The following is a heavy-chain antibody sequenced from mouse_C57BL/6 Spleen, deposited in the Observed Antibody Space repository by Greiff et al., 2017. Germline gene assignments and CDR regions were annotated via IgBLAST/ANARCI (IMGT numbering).Heavy chain of an antibody. CDR1: GFSLTSYG. V-gene: IGHV2-2*01. Sequence: QVHVKQSGPGLVQPSQSLSITCTVSGFSLTSYGVHWVRQSPGKGLEWLGVIWSGGSTDYNAAFISRLSISKDNSKSQVFFKMNSLQADDTAIYYCARILDYDRGYFDVWGTGTTVTVSS. D-gene: IGHD1-1*01. J-gene: IGHJ1*03. CDR2: IWSGGST. CDR3: ARILDYDRGYFDV.